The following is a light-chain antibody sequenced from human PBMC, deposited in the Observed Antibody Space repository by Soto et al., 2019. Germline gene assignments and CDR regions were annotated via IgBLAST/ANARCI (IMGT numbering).Light chain of an antibody. J-gene: IGKJ4*01. CDR2: KAS. Sequence: DIQMTQSPSTLSASVGDRVTITCRASQSISSWLAWYQQKPGKAPKLLIYKASNLESGVPSRFSGSGSGTEFTLTISSLQPDDFATYYCQQYNSYPLTFGGGPRWRSN. V-gene: IGKV1-5*03. CDR1: QSISSW. CDR3: QQYNSYPLT.